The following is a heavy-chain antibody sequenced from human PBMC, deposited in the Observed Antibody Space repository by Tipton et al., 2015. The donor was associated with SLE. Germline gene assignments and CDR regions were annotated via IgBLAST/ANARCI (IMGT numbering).Heavy chain of an antibody. V-gene: IGHV4-34*01. D-gene: IGHD1-26*01. Sequence: TLSLTCTVSGVSISTYHWSWIRQPPGKGLEWIGEINHSGSTNCNPSLKSRVTISVDTSKTQFSLKLSSVTAADTAVYYCARGYSGIWFDPWGQGTLVTVSS. CDR1: GVSISTYH. CDR3: ARGYSGIWFDP. CDR2: INHSGST. J-gene: IGHJ5*02.